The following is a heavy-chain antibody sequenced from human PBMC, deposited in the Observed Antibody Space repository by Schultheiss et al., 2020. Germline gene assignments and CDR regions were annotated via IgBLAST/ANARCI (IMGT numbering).Heavy chain of an antibody. J-gene: IGHJ4*02. CDR1: GGSISSGGYY. Sequence: SETVSLTCTVSGGSISSGGYYWSWIRQPAGKGLEWIGRIYTSGSTNYNPSLKSRVTISVDTSKNQFSLKLSSVTAADTAVYYCARGRRWEQDYWGQGTLVTVAS. CDR3: ARGRRWEQDY. CDR2: IYTSGST. V-gene: IGHV4-61*02. D-gene: IGHD1-26*01.